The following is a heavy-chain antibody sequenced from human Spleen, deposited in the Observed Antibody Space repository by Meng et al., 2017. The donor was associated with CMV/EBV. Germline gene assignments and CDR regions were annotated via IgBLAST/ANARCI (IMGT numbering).Heavy chain of an antibody. D-gene: IGHD6-25*01. V-gene: IGHV3-NL1*01. J-gene: IGHJ4*02. CDR1: GFTFSSYA. CDR3: ARVPPYSSGCPGDY. CDR2: IYSGDDSGDNSR. Sequence: GESLKISCVASGFTFSSYAMTWVRQAPGKGLEWVSIIYSGDDSGDNSRDYGASVKGRFTISRDNAENSVVLQMNSLRAEDTAVYYCARVPPYSSGCPGDYWGQGTLVTVSS.